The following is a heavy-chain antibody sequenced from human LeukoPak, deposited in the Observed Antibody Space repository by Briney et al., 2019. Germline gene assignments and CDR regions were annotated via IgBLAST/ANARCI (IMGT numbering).Heavy chain of an antibody. CDR2: ISIGGDT. J-gene: IGHJ3*02. V-gene: IGHV3-13*01. CDR1: GFPFSDYG. D-gene: IGHD1-26*01. CDR3: ARAHVGAGLAFDI. Sequence: PGGSLRLSCVVSGFPFSDYGMHWVRQGAGKGLEWVSAISIGGDTYYPGSVKGRFTISRENAKNSFYLQMNNLRVGDTAIYYCARAHVGAGLAFDIWGQGTMLTVSS.